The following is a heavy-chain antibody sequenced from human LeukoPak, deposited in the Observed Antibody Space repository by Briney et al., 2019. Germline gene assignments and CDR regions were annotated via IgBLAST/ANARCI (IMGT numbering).Heavy chain of an antibody. Sequence: GGSLRLSCEASGFPFRTYAMSWVRQAPGRGLEWVANIKQDGSEKYYVDSVKGRFTISRDNAQNPLYLQMNSLRAEDTAVYYCARDFDWGQGTLVTVSS. CDR3: ARDFD. V-gene: IGHV3-7*04. J-gene: IGHJ4*02. CDR2: IKQDGSEK. CDR1: GFPFRTYA.